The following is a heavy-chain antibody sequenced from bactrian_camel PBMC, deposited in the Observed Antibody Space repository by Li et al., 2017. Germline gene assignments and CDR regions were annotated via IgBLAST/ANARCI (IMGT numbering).Heavy chain of an antibody. D-gene: IGHD2*01. J-gene: IGHJ4*01. V-gene: IGHV3S53*01. Sequence: HVQLVESGGGSVQAGGSLRLSCAVSGYAHKNNCMAWFRQVPGKEREGVASISGDGSPVYAESARGRFTASQDNAQNTVYLQMNSLKSEDTALYYCATRTYCSGGYCFYYWGQGTQVTVS. CDR2: ISGDGSP. CDR3: ATRTYCSGGYCFYY. CDR1: GYAHKNNC.